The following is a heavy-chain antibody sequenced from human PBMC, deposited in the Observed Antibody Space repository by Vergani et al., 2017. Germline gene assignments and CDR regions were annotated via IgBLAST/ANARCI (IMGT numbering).Heavy chain of an antibody. D-gene: IGHD3-10*01. CDR2: LYSGDET. V-gene: IGHV3-66*02. CDR3: ARGNYYGSGTYVDP. CDR1: GYTVSGHY. J-gene: IGHJ5*02. Sequence: ELQLVESGGGLVQPGGSLRLSCAASGYTVSGHYMTWVRQAPGKGLEWVSHLYSGDETYYADPVKGRVTISRDTSKNTLHLQINNLRVEDTAVYYCARGNYYGSGTYVDPWGQGTLVTGSA.